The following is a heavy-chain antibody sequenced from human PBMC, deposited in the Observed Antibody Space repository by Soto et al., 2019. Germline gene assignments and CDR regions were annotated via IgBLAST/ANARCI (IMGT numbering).Heavy chain of an antibody. J-gene: IGHJ6*02. CDR1: GFTFGDFA. CDR3: GGVLLNLIVVDV. CDR2: VKKDGRDK. V-gene: IGHV3-7*01. Sequence: GGSLRLSCTASGFTFGDFAMHWVRQAPGKGLEWVANVKKDGRDKYCVDSVKGRLTISRDNAYKSLNLQMNSLIRGHHFSQQEGGVLLNLIVVDVWGQGPTVTVSS. D-gene: IGHD1-26*01.